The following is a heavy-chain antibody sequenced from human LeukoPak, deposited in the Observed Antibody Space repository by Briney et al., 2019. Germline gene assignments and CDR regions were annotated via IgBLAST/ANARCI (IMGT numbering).Heavy chain of an antibody. V-gene: IGHV1-8*01. CDR2: MNPNSGNT. D-gene: IGHD3-10*01. CDR3: ARRVVRGVKVYFDY. CDR1: GYTSTSYD. Sequence: ASVKVSCKASGYTSTSYDINWVRQATGQGLEWMGWMNPNSGNTGYAQKFQGRVTMTRNTSISTAYMELSSLRSEDTAVYYCARRVVRGVKVYFDYWGQGTLVTVSS. J-gene: IGHJ4*02.